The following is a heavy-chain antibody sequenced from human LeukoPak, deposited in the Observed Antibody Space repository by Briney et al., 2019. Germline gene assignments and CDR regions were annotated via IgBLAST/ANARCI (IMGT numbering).Heavy chain of an antibody. Sequence: PGGSLRLSCAASGFTFSSYWMSWVRQAPGKGLEWVANIKQDGSEKYYVDSVKGRFTISRDNAKNSLYLQMNSLRAEDTAVYYCARVGESSSHPIYYFDYWGQGTLVTVSS. J-gene: IGHJ4*02. D-gene: IGHD6-6*01. CDR2: IKQDGSEK. CDR1: GFTFSSYW. CDR3: ARVGESSSHPIYYFDY. V-gene: IGHV3-7*01.